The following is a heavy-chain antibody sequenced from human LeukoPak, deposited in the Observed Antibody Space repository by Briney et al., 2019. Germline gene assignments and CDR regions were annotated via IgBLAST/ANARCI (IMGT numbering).Heavy chain of an antibody. D-gene: IGHD1-20*01. CDR2: INHSGST. Sequence: PSETLSLTCAVYGGSFSGNYWSWIRQPPGKGLEWIGEINHSGSTNYNPSLKSRVTISVDTSKNQFSLKLSSVTAADTAVYYCARAPRYNWNYFDYWGQGTLVTVSS. CDR1: GGSFSGNY. V-gene: IGHV4-34*01. CDR3: ARAPRYNWNYFDY. J-gene: IGHJ4*02.